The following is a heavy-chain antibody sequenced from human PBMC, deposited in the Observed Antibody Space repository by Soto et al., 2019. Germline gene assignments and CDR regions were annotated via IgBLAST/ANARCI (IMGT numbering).Heavy chain of an antibody. Sequence: GGSLRLSCAASGFTFSSYATSWVRQAPGKGLEWVSAISGSGGSTYYADSVKGRFTISRDNSKNTLYLQMNSLRAEDTAVYYCAKEQLASVHYYGMDVWGQGTTVTVSS. D-gene: IGHD6-6*01. J-gene: IGHJ6*02. V-gene: IGHV3-23*01. CDR1: GFTFSSYA. CDR2: ISGSGGST. CDR3: AKEQLASVHYYGMDV.